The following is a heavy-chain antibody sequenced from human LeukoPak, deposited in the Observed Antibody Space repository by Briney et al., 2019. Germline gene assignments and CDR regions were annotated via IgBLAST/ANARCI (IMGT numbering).Heavy chain of an antibody. D-gene: IGHD6-6*01. CDR3: ARHIAARGQKWFDP. CDR2: ISGSGGSS. Sequence: GGSLRLSCAASGFTFSSYAMSWVRQAPGKGLEWVSVISGSGGSSYYADSVKGRFTISRDNAKNSLYLQMNSLRAEDTAVYYCARHIAARGQKWFDPWGQGTLVTVSS. CDR1: GFTFSSYA. J-gene: IGHJ5*02. V-gene: IGHV3-23*01.